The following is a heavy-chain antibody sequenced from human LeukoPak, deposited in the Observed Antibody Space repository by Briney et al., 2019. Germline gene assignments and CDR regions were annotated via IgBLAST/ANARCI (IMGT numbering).Heavy chain of an antibody. D-gene: IGHD6-19*01. CDR1: GFTVSSKY. J-gene: IGHJ5*02. CDR3: VRMVSGWPNWIDP. CDR2: IYSGGTT. V-gene: IGHV3-66*01. Sequence: GGSLRLSCAASGFTVSSKYMSWVRQAPGKGLEWVAVIYSGGTTNHADSVKGRFTMSRDNSKNSLYLQMNSLRAEDTAIYCCVRMVSGWPNWIDPWGQGTLVTVSS.